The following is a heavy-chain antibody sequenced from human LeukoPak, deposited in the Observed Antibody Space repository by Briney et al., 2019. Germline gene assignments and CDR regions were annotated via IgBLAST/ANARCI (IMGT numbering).Heavy chain of an antibody. CDR1: GFTFSDYY. CDR2: ISSSGSTI. V-gene: IGHV3-11*01. Sequence: GGSLRLFCAASGFTFSDYYMSWIRQAPGKGLEWVSYISSSGSTIYYADSVKGRFTISRDNAKNSLYLQMNSLRAEDTAVYYCARDQESSSWPYYYYYGMDVWGQGTTVTVSS. CDR3: ARDQESSSWPYYYYYGMDV. J-gene: IGHJ6*02. D-gene: IGHD6-13*01.